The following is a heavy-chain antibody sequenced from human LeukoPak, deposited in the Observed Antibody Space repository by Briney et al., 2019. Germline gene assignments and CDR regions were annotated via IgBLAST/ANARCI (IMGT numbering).Heavy chain of an antibody. Sequence: KPSETLSLTCTVSGGSISSYYWSWIRQPPGKGLEWIGYIYYSGSTNYNPSLKSRVTISVDTSKNQFSLKLSSVTAADTAVYYCARVSGRYYFDYWGQGTLATVSS. D-gene: IGHD3-10*01. CDR2: IYYSGST. CDR1: GGSISSYY. V-gene: IGHV4-59*01. CDR3: ARVSGRYYFDY. J-gene: IGHJ4*02.